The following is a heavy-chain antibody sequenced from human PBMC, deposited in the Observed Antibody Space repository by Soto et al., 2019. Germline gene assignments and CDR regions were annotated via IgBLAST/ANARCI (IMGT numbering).Heavy chain of an antibody. D-gene: IGHD3-22*01. Sequence: QVQLVESGGGVVQPGRSLRLSCAASGFTFSSYGMHWVRQAPGKGLEWVAVIWDDGSNKYYADSVKGRFTISRDNSKNTLYLQMNSLRAEDTAVYYCARAGGYYDDSSGYYYAPADYWGQGTLVTVSS. CDR1: GFTFSSYG. CDR2: IWDDGSNK. V-gene: IGHV3-33*01. J-gene: IGHJ4*02. CDR3: ARAGGYYDDSSGYYYAPADY.